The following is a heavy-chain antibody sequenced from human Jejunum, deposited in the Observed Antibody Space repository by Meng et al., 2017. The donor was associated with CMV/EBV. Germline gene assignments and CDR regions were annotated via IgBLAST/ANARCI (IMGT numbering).Heavy chain of an antibody. CDR3: ARGPWPLTFGGGSFDY. V-gene: IGHV3-48*03. Sequence: PFSLFEMSWVRRAPGKGLEWISYISASNTAIYYADAVRGRFIISRDDSKDSLYLQMNDLRAEDTGTYYCARGPWPLTFGGGSFDYWGQGALVTVSS. D-gene: IGHD3-16*01. J-gene: IGHJ4*02. CDR1: PFSLFE. CDR2: ISASNTAI.